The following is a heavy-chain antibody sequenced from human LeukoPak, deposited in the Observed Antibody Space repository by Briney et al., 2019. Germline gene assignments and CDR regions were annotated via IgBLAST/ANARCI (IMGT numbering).Heavy chain of an antibody. Sequence: ASVKVSCKASGYTFTGYYIHWVRQAPGQGLEWMGWINPNSGGTSYAQKFQGRVTMTRDTSITTAYMELSRLTSDDTAMHYCARIPGDSSGYNSWGQGTLVTVSS. V-gene: IGHV1-2*02. D-gene: IGHD3-22*01. CDR3: ARIPGDSSGYNS. CDR1: GYTFTGYY. CDR2: INPNSGGT. J-gene: IGHJ4*02.